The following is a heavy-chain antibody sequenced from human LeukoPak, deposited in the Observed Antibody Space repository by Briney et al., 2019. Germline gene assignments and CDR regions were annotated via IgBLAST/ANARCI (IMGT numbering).Heavy chain of an antibody. V-gene: IGHV4-39*07. CDR1: GDSISSTSYY. J-gene: IGHJ2*01. D-gene: IGHD3-22*01. CDR2: SYYSGNT. CDR3: ARDKGDYYDNSGHYWYFDL. Sequence: PSETLSLTCTVSGDSISSTSYYWGWIRQPPGKGLEWIGTSYYSGNTYYNPSLTSRVTISVDTSKNQFSLKLSSVTAADTAVYYCARDKGDYYDNSGHYWYFDLWGRGTLVTVSS.